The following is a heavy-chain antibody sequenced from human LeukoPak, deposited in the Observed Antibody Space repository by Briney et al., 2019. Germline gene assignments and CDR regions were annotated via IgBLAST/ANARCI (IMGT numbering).Heavy chain of an antibody. J-gene: IGHJ4*02. Sequence: PGGSLRLSCAASGFTFSNYEMNWVRQAPGKGLEWVSYISSSGSTIYYADSVKGRFTISRDNAKNSVYLQMNGLRAEDTAVYYCARDHDSSGYFFDYWGQGTLVTVSS. CDR2: ISSSGSTI. D-gene: IGHD3-22*01. CDR3: ARDHDSSGYFFDY. V-gene: IGHV3-48*03. CDR1: GFTFSNYE.